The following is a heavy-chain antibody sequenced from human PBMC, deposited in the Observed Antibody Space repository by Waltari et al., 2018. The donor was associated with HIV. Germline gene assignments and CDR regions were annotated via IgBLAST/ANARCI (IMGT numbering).Heavy chain of an antibody. D-gene: IGHD3-10*01. Sequence: EVQLVESGGGLVQPGGSLRLSSSASGFTFSSYCMSWVRPAPWKGLGWVDNRKVEGRKKCNGEAVKGRLTMTRDKGKKSRCLDMKRLRGEDTAMYYCARRPHYYASGNDYNSMYFDYWGQGTLVTVSS. J-gene: IGHJ4*02. V-gene: IGHV3-7*01. CDR1: GFTFSSYC. CDR2: RKVEGRKK. CDR3: ARRPHYYASGNDYNSMYFDY.